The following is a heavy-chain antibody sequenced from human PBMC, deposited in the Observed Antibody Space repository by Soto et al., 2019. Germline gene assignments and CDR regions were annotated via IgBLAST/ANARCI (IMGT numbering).Heavy chain of an antibody. V-gene: IGHV3-23*01. CDR1: GFTFSSYA. Sequence: GGSLRLSCAASGFTFSSYATSWVRQAPGKGLEWVSAISGSGGSTYYADSVKGRFTISRDNSKNTLYLQMNSLRAEDTAVYYCAKDGGSSWSPAYYFDYWGQGTLVTVSS. CDR2: ISGSGGST. D-gene: IGHD6-13*01. CDR3: AKDGGSSWSPAYYFDY. J-gene: IGHJ4*02.